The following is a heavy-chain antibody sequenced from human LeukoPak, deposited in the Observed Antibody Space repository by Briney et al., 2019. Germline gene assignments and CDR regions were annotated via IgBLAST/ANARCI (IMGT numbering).Heavy chain of an antibody. V-gene: IGHV4-61*02. D-gene: IGHD3-22*01. CDR1: GGSISSGSYY. CDR2: IYTSGST. Sequence: SQTLSLTCTVAGGSISSGSYYWSWIRQPAGKGLEWIGRIYTSGSTNYNPSLQGRVTISVDTSKNQFSLKLSSVTAADTAVYYCARERLYDSSGYYYLYYFDYWGQGTLVTVSS. J-gene: IGHJ4*02. CDR3: ARERLYDSSGYYYLYYFDY.